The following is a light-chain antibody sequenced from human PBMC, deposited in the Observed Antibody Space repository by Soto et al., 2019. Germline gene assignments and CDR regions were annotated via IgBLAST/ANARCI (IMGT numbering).Light chain of an antibody. J-gene: IGKJ1*01. V-gene: IGKV3-15*01. CDR1: QRLSSN. Sequence: EIVLAQSPATLSVSPLRRGNLXGRASQRLSSNLAWYQQKPGQAPRLFIYGASTRATGIPARFSGSGSGTEFTLTISSLQSEDFAVYYCQQYNNWRRTFGQGTKVDNK. CDR2: GAS. CDR3: QQYNNWRRT.